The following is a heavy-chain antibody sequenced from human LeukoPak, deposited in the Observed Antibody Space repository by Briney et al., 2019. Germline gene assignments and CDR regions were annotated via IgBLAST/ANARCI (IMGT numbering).Heavy chain of an antibody. D-gene: IGHD3-3*01. CDR2: MNPNSGNT. CDR1: GCTFTSYD. V-gene: IGHV1-8*01. J-gene: IGHJ4*02. CDR3: ARIYDFWSGSYYFDY. Sequence: ASVKVSCKASGCTFTSYDINWVRQATGQGLEWMGWMNPNSGNTGYAQKFQGRVTITRNTSISTAYMELSSLRSEDTAVYYCARIYDFWSGSYYFDYWGQGTLVTVSS.